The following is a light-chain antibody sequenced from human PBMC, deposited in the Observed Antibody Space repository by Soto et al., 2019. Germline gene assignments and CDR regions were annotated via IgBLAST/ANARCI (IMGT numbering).Light chain of an antibody. CDR1: QSISRQ. CDR2: QAS. Sequence: DIQMTQSPSTLSASVGDRVSITCRASQSISRQLAWYQQKPGKAPNLLIYQASNLETGVPSRFTGSGSGTEFNLTVSSLQTDYLATYYCLQYQSYWTFGQGIKVEVK. J-gene: IGKJ1*01. V-gene: IGKV1-5*03. CDR3: LQYQSYWT.